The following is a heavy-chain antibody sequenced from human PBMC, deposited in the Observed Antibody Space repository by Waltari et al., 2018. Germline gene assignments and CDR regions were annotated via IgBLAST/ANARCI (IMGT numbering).Heavy chain of an antibody. Sequence: QVQLVESGGGVVQPGRSLRLSCVGSGFSFKSFSFYWVRQAPGKGLEWVAVVSDDGSDIYYGDSVKGRFTVSRDNYRRTAYLDLGSLRPDDAAIYYCAKEPYGGSRYFDYWGQGTPVIASS. D-gene: IGHD1-26*01. V-gene: IGHV3-30*04. CDR2: VSDDGSDI. CDR3: AKEPYGGSRYFDY. CDR1: GFSFKSFS. J-gene: IGHJ4*03.